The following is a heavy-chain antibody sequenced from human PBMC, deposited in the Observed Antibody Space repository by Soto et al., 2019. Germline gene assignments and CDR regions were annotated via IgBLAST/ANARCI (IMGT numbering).Heavy chain of an antibody. Sequence: SETLSLTCTVSGGSISSSSYYWGWIRQPPGKGLEWIGSIYYSGSTYYNPSLKSRVTISVDTSKNQFSLKLSSVTAADTAVYYCATGSDVLLWFGDPKPRRAADYWGQGTLVTVSS. CDR3: ATGSDVLLWFGDPKPRRAADY. CDR1: GGSISSSSYY. V-gene: IGHV4-39*01. D-gene: IGHD3-10*01. CDR2: IYYSGST. J-gene: IGHJ4*02.